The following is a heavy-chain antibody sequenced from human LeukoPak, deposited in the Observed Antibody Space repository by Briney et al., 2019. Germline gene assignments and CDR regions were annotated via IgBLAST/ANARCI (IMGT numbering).Heavy chain of an antibody. CDR3: ARGLNLWFGELYNY. Sequence: SVKVSCKASGGTFSSYAIRWVRQAPGQGLEWMGGIIPIFGTANYAQKFQGRVTITTDESTSTAYMELSSLRSEDTAVYYCARGLNLWFGELYNYWGQGTLVTVSS. CDR2: IIPIFGTA. CDR1: GGTFSSYA. J-gene: IGHJ4*02. V-gene: IGHV1-69*05. D-gene: IGHD3-10*01.